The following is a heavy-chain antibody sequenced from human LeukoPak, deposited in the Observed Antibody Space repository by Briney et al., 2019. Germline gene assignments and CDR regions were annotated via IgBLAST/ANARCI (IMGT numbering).Heavy chain of an antibody. D-gene: IGHD1-20*01. CDR2: INHSGST. CDR1: GGSFSGYY. CDR3: AREAYNWNPAVYYYYMDV. J-gene: IGHJ6*03. V-gene: IGHV4-34*01. Sequence: PSETLSLTCAVYGGSFSGYYWSWIRQPPGKGLEWIGEINHSGSTNYNPSLKSRVTISVDTSKNQFSLKLSSVTAADTAVYYCAREAYNWNPAVYYYYMDVWGKGTTVTVSS.